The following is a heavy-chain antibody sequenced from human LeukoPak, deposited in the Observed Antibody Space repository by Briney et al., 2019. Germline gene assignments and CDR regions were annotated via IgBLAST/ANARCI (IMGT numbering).Heavy chain of an antibody. CDR2: ISGSGGST. V-gene: IGHV3-23*01. D-gene: IGHD3-22*01. CDR1: GFTFSSYA. CDR3: AKVRASDYYDSSGYSDY. Sequence: PGGSLRLSCAASGFTFSSYAMSWVRQAPGKGLEWVSAISGSGGSTYYADSVKGRFTISRDNSKNTLYLQMNSLRAEDTAVYYCAKVRASDYYDSSGYSDYWGQGTLVTVSS. J-gene: IGHJ4*02.